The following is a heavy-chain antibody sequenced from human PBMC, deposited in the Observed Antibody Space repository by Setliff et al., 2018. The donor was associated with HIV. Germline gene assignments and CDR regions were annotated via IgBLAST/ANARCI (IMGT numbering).Heavy chain of an antibody. CDR2: ITSSSTYI. CDR1: GFIFSSYN. CDR3: AKLQEGHVYSHYDS. J-gene: IGHJ4*02. V-gene: IGHV3-21*01. Sequence: PGGSLRLSCAASGFIFSSYNMNWVRQAPGKGLEWVSYITSSSTYIYYADSVKGRFTISRDNAKNSLYLQMNSLRAEDTAVYYCAKLQEGHVYSHYDSWGQGTLVTVSS. D-gene: IGHD2-21*01.